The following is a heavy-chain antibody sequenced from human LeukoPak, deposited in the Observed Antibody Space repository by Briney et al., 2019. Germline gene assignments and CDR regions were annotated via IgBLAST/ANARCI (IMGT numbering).Heavy chain of an antibody. CDR1: GFTLITNR. J-gene: IGHJ6*02. CDR2: VNRDGSET. V-gene: IGHV3-7*03. Sequence: GGPLGLSGAASGFTLITNRMTGARKVPGGGPEWVANVNRDGSETYYLDSVKGRFTISKDNAKNSLYLQMNSLRAEDTALYHCARNNGMDVWGQGTTVIVSS. CDR3: ARNNGMDV.